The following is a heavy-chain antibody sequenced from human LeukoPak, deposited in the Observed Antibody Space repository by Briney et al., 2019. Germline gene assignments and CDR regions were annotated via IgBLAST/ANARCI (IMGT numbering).Heavy chain of an antibody. CDR1: GGSISIYY. CDR3: ARTYYDFWSGSYYSYMDV. J-gene: IGHJ6*03. Sequence: SETLSLTCTVSGGSISIYYWSWIRQPPGQRLEWIGYIYYSWSTKNNPSLKSRATISLDTSKNPFSQKLSSVTAADTAVYYCARTYYDFWSGSYYSYMDVWGKGTTVTVSS. CDR2: IYYSWST. V-gene: IGHV4-59*01. D-gene: IGHD3-3*01.